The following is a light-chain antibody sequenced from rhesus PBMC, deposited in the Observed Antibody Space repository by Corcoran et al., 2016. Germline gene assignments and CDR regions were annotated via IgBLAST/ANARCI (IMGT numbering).Light chain of an antibody. J-gene: IGKJ4*01. Sequence: DIQMTQSPSSLSASVGDTVTITFRASQGISSYLNWFQQKPGKAPKLLLYAASSLESGVPSRFSGSGSGTEFTLTISSLQPEDFAAYYCLQHNSYPLTFGGGTKVEIK. V-gene: IGKV1-28*01. CDR2: AAS. CDR1: QGISSY. CDR3: LQHNSYPLT.